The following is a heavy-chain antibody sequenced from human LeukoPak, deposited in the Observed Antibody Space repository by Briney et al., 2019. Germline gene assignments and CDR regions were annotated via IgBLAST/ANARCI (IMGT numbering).Heavy chain of an antibody. Sequence: SETLSLTCTVSGGSISSYYWSWIRQPPGKGLEWIGYMSYSGSTNYNPSLKSRVTISVDTSKNQFFLKLSSVTAADTAVYYCAGAAGGMRYFDYWGQRTLVTVSS. D-gene: IGHD6-13*01. J-gene: IGHJ4*02. CDR3: AGAAGGMRYFDY. CDR1: GGSISSYY. V-gene: IGHV4-59*01. CDR2: MSYSGST.